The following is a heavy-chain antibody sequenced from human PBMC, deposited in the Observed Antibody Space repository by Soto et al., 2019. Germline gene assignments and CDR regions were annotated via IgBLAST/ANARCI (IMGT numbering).Heavy chain of an antibody. CDR1: GYTFTSYD. CDR2: MNPNSGNT. CDR3: ARDHGSGWPGYYYYGMDV. V-gene: IGHV1-8*01. Sequence: GASVKVSCKASGYTFTSYDINWVRQATGQGLEWMGWMNPNSGNTGYAQKFQGRVTMTRNTSISTAYMELSSLRSEDTAVYYCARDHGSGWPGYYYYGMDVWGQGTTVTVSS. J-gene: IGHJ6*02. D-gene: IGHD6-19*01.